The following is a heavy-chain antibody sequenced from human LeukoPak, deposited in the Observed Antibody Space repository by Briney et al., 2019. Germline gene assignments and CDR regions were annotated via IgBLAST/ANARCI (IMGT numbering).Heavy chain of an antibody. V-gene: IGHV3-23*01. CDR2: LRAGGGST. CDR3: AKAVGSRSSGNRGLDY. D-gene: IGHD6-6*01. CDR1: GFIFSSYA. Sequence: GGSLRLSCAASGFIFSSYAMTWVRQAPGKGLEWVSALRAGGGSTYYADSVKGRFTIPRDKSTNTLFLQMNSLRAEDTALSYCAKAVGSRSSGNRGLDYWGQGTLVTVSS. J-gene: IGHJ4*02.